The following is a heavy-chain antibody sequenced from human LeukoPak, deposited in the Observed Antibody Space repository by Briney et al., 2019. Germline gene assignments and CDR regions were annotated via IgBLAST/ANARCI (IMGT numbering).Heavy chain of an antibody. CDR1: GFTFSSYA. D-gene: IGHD2/OR15-2a*01. CDR2: ISGNGDSR. Sequence: GGSLRLSCAASGFTFSSYATSWVRQAPGKGLEWVSTISGNGDSRYYADSVKGRFTISRDNSKNTQYLQMNSLRAEDTAVYYCALLGKLLVSDPWGQGTLVTVSS. J-gene: IGHJ5*02. CDR3: ALLGKLLVSDP. V-gene: IGHV3-23*01.